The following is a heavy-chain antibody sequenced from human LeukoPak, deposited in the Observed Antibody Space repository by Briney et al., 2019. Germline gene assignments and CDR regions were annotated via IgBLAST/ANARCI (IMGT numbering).Heavy chain of an antibody. D-gene: IGHD6-13*01. V-gene: IGHV1-8*01. J-gene: IGHJ4*02. CDR1: GYTFTSYD. CDR2: MNPNSGNT. Sequence: ASVKVSCKASGYTFTSYDINWVRQATGQGLEWMGWMNPNSGNTGYAQKFQGRVTMTRYTSISTAYMELSSLRSEDTAVYYCARGARIAAAGLTLGYWGQGTLVTVSS. CDR3: ARGARIAAAGLTLGY.